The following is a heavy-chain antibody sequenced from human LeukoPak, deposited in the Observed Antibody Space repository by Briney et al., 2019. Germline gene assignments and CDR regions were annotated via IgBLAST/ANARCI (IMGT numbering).Heavy chain of an antibody. J-gene: IGHJ4*02. V-gene: IGHV3-23*01. CDR2: ISGSGGST. CDR1: GFTFSSYA. Sequence: GGSLRLSCAASGFTFSSYAMSWVRQAPGKGLEWVSAISGSGGSTYYADSVKGRFTISRDNSKNTLYLQMNSLRAEDTAVYYCAKDTDYGSSGYTDYWGQGTLVTVSS. D-gene: IGHD3-22*01. CDR3: AKDTDYGSSGYTDY.